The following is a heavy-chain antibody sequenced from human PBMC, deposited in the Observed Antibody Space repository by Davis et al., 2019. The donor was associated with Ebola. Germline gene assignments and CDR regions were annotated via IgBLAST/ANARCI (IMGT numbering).Heavy chain of an antibody. Sequence: GGSLRLSCAASGFTFSSYAMHWVRQAPGKGLEWVSYISSSGSTIYYADSVKGRFTISRDNAKNSLYLQMNSLRAEDTAVYYCARGLVTPRLYYYYGMDVWGQGTTVTVSS. CDR2: ISSSGSTI. CDR3: ARGLVTPRLYYYYGMDV. V-gene: IGHV3-48*04. CDR1: GFTFSSYA. J-gene: IGHJ6*02. D-gene: IGHD4-23*01.